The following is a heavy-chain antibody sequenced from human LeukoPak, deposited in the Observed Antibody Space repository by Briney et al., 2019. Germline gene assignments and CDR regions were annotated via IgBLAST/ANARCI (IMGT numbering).Heavy chain of an antibody. J-gene: IGHJ4*02. V-gene: IGHV3-23*01. CDR3: AKAHDLSSSGSSYFDY. D-gene: IGHD6-19*01. Sequence: GGSLRLSCAASGFTFSSYAMSWVRQAPGKGLEWVSAISGSGGSTYYADSVKGRFTISRDNSKNTLYLQMNSPRAEDTAVYYCAKAHDLSSSGSSYFDYWGQGTLVTVSS. CDR1: GFTFSSYA. CDR2: ISGSGGST.